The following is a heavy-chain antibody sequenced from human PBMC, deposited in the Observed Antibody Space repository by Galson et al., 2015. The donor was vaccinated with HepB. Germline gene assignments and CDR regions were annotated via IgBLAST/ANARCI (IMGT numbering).Heavy chain of an antibody. CDR1: GYTFTRYA. D-gene: IGHD3-3*01. CDR2: INAGNGNT. V-gene: IGHV1-3*01. J-gene: IGHJ3*02. Sequence: SVKVSCKASGYTFTRYAMHWVRQAPGQRLEWMGWINAGNGNTKYSQKFQGRVTITRDTSASTAYMELSSLRSEDTAVYYCARAYDFWSGDDAFDIWGQGTMVTVSS. CDR3: ARAYDFWSGDDAFDI.